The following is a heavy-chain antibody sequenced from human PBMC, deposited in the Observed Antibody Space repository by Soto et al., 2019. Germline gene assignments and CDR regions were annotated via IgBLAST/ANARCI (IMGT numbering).Heavy chain of an antibody. CDR2: ISGSGGST. D-gene: IGHD3-3*01. J-gene: IGHJ6*03. Sequence: GGSLRLSCSASGFTFRSHAMSWVRQAPGKGLEWVSTISGSGGSTYYADSVKGRLTISRHNSKNTLYLQMNSLRAEDTAVYYCARGSFDYDFWSGYYIPYYYYYMDVWGKGTTVTVSS. CDR3: ARGSFDYDFWSGYYIPYYYYYMDV. V-gene: IGHV3-23*01. CDR1: GFTFRSHA.